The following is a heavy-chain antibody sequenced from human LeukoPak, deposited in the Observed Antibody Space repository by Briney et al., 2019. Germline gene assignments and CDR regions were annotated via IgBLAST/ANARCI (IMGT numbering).Heavy chain of an antibody. D-gene: IGHD5-24*01. J-gene: IGHJ4*02. Sequence: SETLSLTCTVSGSSISSGTYYWSWIRQPAGKGLEWIGHIYTSGSTNYNPFLKSRVTISVDTSKNQFSLKLSSVTAADTAVYYCARHWPHLVEIFDYWGQGTLVTVSS. CDR3: ARHWPHLVEIFDY. V-gene: IGHV4-61*09. CDR2: IYTSGST. CDR1: GSSISSGTYY.